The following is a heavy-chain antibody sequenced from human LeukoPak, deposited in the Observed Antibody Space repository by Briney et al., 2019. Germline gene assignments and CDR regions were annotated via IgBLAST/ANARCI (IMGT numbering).Heavy chain of an antibody. Sequence: PGGSLRLSCAASGFTFSSYAMHWVRQAPGKGLEWVAVISYDGSNKYYADSVKGRFTISRDNSKNTLYLQMNSLRAEDTAVYYCASSVWLALDYWGQGTLVTVSS. D-gene: IGHD6-19*01. CDR3: ASSVWLALDY. CDR2: ISYDGSNK. CDR1: GFTFSSYA. V-gene: IGHV3-30-3*01. J-gene: IGHJ4*02.